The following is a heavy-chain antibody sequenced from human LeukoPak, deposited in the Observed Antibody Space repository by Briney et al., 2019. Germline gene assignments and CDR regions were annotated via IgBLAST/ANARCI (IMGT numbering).Heavy chain of an antibody. CDR1: GGSISSYY. V-gene: IGHV4-59*12. Sequence: SETLSLTCTVSGGSISSYYWSWIRQPPGKGLEWIGYIYYSGSTNYNPSLKSRVTISVDTSKNQFSLKLSSVTAADTAVYYCARADRITMVRGPTSNYYYYYYMDVWGKGTTVTVSS. CDR3: ARADRITMVRGPTSNYYYYYYMDV. CDR2: IYYSGST. D-gene: IGHD3-10*01. J-gene: IGHJ6*03.